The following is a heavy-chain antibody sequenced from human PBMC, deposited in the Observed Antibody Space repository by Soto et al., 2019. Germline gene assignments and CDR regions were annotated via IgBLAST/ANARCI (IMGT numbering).Heavy chain of an antibody. J-gene: IGHJ4*02. V-gene: IGHV4-31*03. D-gene: IGHD3-16*02. Sequence: PSETLSLTCTVSGGSISSGGYYWSWIRQHPGKGLEWIGYIYYSGSTYYNPSLKSRVTISVDTSKNQFSLKLSSVTAADTAVYYCASLHLGELSFDYWGQGTLVTVSS. CDR1: GGSISSGGYY. CDR2: IYYSGST. CDR3: ASLHLGELSFDY.